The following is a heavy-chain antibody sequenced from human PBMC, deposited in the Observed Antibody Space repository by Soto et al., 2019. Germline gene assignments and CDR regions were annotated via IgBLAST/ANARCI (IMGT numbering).Heavy chain of an antibody. D-gene: IGHD3-9*01. CDR1: EFTFSSYG. Sequence: PGGSLRLSCAASEFTFSSYGIHWVSQAPGKGLEWVAVISYDGSNKYYADSVKGRFTISRDNSKNTLYLQMNSLRAEDTAVYYCAKDHYDTLTGYYGPDYWGQGTLVTVSS. J-gene: IGHJ4*02. V-gene: IGHV3-30*18. CDR3: AKDHYDTLTGYYGPDY. CDR2: ISYDGSNK.